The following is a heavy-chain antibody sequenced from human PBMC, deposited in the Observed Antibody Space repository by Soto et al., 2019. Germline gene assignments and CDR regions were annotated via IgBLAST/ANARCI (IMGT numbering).Heavy chain of an antibody. CDR3: AKVSSSWLLFNGPLDY. CDR2: ISGSGGST. V-gene: IGHV3-23*01. Sequence: GGSLRLSFAASGFTFSSYAMSWVRQAPGKGLEWVSAISGSGGSTYYADSVKGRFTISRDNSKNTLYLQMNSLRAEDTAVYYCAKVSSSWLLFNGPLDYWGQGTLVTVSS. J-gene: IGHJ4*02. CDR1: GFTFSSYA. D-gene: IGHD3-3*01.